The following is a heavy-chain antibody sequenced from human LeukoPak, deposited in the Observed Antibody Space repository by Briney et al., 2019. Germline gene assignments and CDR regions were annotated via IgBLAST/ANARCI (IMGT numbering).Heavy chain of an antibody. CDR3: AKRSGSAGGHFDY. CDR2: ISDSGDTT. Sequence: GGSLRLSCATSGFSFRDYAMRGVRQAPGKGLEWVSGISDSGDTTYYADSVEGRFTISRANSKNALYLHMTNLRVEDTAQYYCAKRSGSAGGHFDYWGQGILVTVSS. J-gene: IGHJ4*02. CDR1: GFSFRDYA. D-gene: IGHD3-10*01. V-gene: IGHV3-23*01.